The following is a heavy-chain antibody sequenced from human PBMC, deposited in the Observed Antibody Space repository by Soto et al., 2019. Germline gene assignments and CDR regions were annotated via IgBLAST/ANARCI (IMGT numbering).Heavy chain of an antibody. D-gene: IGHD3-16*01. V-gene: IGHV3-11*01. CDR2: ISSSGSTI. CDR1: GFTFSDYY. Sequence: GGSLRLSCTASGFTFSDYYMCWIRKAPGKGLEWVSYISSSGSTIYYADSVKGRFTISRDNAKNPLYLQMNSLRAEDTAVYYCARPLTYGPNWFGPWGQGTLVTVS. CDR3: ARPLTYGPNWFGP. J-gene: IGHJ5*02.